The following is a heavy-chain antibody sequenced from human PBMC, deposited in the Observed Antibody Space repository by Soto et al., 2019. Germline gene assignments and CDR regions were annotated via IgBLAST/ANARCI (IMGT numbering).Heavy chain of an antibody. D-gene: IGHD6-6*01. Sequence: ASVKVSCKASGYTFTFYDINWVRQVTGQGLEWMGWMNPNSGNTGYAQNFQGRITMTRNTSISTAYMELSSLRSEDTAVYYCARSPAAQGSWRQGTLVTVSS. V-gene: IGHV1-8*01. CDR3: ARSPAAQGS. CDR2: MNPNSGNT. J-gene: IGHJ5*02. CDR1: GYTFTFYD.